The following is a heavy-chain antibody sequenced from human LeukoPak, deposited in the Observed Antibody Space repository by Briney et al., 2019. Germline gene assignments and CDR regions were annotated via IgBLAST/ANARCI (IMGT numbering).Heavy chain of an antibody. J-gene: IGHJ6*04. Sequence: PGGSLRLSCAASGFTFNNYAMTWVRQAPGKGLEWVSGISGSGGSTYYADSVKGRFTISRDDSKNTLYLQMNSLRAEDTAVYYCAELGITMIGGVWGKGTTVTISS. CDR1: GFTFNNYA. CDR2: ISGSGGST. D-gene: IGHD3-10*02. V-gene: IGHV3-23*01. CDR3: AELGITMIGGV.